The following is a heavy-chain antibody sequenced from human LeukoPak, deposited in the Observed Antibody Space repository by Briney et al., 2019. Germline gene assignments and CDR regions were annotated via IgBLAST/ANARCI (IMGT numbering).Heavy chain of an antibody. D-gene: IGHD1-26*01. V-gene: IGHV4-59*01. J-gene: IGHJ4*02. CDR3: ARGRGSWEILLSPPEGYFDY. Sequence: SETLSLTCTVSGGSISSYYWSWIRQPPGKGLAWIGYIYYSGSTNYNPSLKSRVTISVDTSKNQFSLKLSSVTAADTAVYYCARGRGSWEILLSPPEGYFDYWGQGTLVTVSS. CDR1: GGSISSYY. CDR2: IYYSGST.